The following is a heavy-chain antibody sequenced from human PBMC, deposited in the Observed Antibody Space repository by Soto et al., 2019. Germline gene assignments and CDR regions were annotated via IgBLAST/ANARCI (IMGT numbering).Heavy chain of an antibody. Sequence: EVQLLESGGGLVQPGGSLRLSCAASGFTFSSYAMCWVRQAPGKGLECVSAISGGGETTYYADSVKGRFTISRDNSKNTLYLQMNSLRAEHTAVYYCAFNSGSGSYYFDYWGQGTLVTVSS. J-gene: IGHJ4*02. D-gene: IGHD3-10*01. V-gene: IGHV3-23*01. CDR3: AFNSGSGSYYFDY. CDR2: ISGGGETT. CDR1: GFTFSSYA.